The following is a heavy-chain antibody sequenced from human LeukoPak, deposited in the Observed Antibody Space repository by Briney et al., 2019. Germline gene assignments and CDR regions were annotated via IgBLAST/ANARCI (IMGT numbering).Heavy chain of an antibody. Sequence: GGSLRLSCAASGFTFSSYWMSWVRQAPGKGLEWVANIKQDGSEKYYVDSVKGRFTISRDNAKNSLYLQMNSLRAEDTAVYYCARDGYYDYVWGSYRYLGDNDAFDIWGQGTMVTVSS. D-gene: IGHD3-16*02. CDR2: IKQDGSEK. V-gene: IGHV3-7*01. J-gene: IGHJ3*02. CDR1: GFTFSSYW. CDR3: ARDGYYDYVWGSYRYLGDNDAFDI.